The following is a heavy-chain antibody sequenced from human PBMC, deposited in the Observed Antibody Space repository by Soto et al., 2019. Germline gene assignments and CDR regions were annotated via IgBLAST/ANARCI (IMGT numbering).Heavy chain of an antibody. CDR1: GYTFSTSG. V-gene: IGHV1-18*01. J-gene: IGHJ6*02. D-gene: IGHD3-10*01. CDR2: ISTYNGDT. Sequence: VSVKVSCEASGYTFSTSGMSWLRQAPGQGLEWMGWISTYNGDTNDAPKFQDRVTMTSDTSTSTVYMELRSLRAEDTAVYYCAREVMVRGYYYYGMDVWGQGTTVTVSS. CDR3: AREVMVRGYYYYGMDV.